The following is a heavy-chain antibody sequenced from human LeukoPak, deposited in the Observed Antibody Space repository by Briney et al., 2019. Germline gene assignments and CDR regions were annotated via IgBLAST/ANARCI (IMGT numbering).Heavy chain of an antibody. V-gene: IGHV5-51*01. CDR1: GYSFTSYW. CDR3: TRNHDISSGYYY. D-gene: IGHD3-22*01. J-gene: IGHJ4*02. Sequence: GESLKISCKGSGYSFTSYWIGWVRQMPGEGLEWMGTIHPGDSKTRYSPSFQGQVNISVDKSNSAAYLQWSSLKASDTATYYCTRNHDISSGYYYWGQGTLVTVSS. CDR2: IHPGDSKT.